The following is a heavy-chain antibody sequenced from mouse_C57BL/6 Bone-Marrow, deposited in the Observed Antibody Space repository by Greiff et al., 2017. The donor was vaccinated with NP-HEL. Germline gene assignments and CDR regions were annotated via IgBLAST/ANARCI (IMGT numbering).Heavy chain of an antibody. CDR2: INPGSGGT. CDR3: ARAKGYYSKKDWYFDV. CDR1: GYAFTNYL. V-gene: IGHV1-54*01. D-gene: IGHD2-12*01. J-gene: IGHJ1*03. Sequence: QVQLQQSGAELVRPGTSVKVSCKASGYAFTNYLIEWVKQRPGQGLEWIGVINPGSGGTNYNEKFKGKATLTADKSSSTAYMPLSSLTSEDSAVYFCARAKGYYSKKDWYFDVWGTGTTVTVSS.